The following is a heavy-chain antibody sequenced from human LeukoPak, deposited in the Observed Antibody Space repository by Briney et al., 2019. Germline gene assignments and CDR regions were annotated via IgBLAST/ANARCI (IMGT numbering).Heavy chain of an antibody. CDR3: ATSRAEL. CDR1: GGSISSYY. D-gene: IGHD1-14*01. CDR2: IYDSGDT. J-gene: IGHJ2*01. V-gene: IGHV4-59*08. Sequence: SETLSLTCTVSGGSISSYYWSWIRQPPGQGLEWIVYIYDSGDTNYNPSLKSRVTISVDTSKNQFSLKLTSVTAADTATYYCATSRAELWGRGTLVTVSS.